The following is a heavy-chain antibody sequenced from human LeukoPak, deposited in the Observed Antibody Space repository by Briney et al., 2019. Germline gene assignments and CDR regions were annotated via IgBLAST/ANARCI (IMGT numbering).Heavy chain of an antibody. CDR1: GYTFTGYY. D-gene: IGHD2-2*01. V-gene: IGHV1-2*02. CDR2: INPNSGGT. J-gene: IGHJ4*02. CDR3: ARSRSRDCSSNSCYSYGRDY. Sequence: ASVKVSCKDSGYTFTGYYMHWVRQAPGLGLEWMGWINPNSGGTNYAQKFQGRVAMTRDTSISTAYMELSRLRSDDTAVYYCARSRSRDCSSNSCYSYGRDYWGQGTLVTVSS.